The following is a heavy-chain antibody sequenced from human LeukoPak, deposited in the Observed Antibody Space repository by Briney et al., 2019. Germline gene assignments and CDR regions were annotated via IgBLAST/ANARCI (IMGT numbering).Heavy chain of an antibody. CDR3: ASRSPGYYFDY. J-gene: IGHJ4*02. CDR2: INHSGST. CDR1: GGSFSGYY. D-gene: IGHD7-27*01. V-gene: IGHV4-34*01. Sequence: PSETLSLTCAVYGGSFSGYYWSWTRQPPGKGLEWIGEINHSGSTNYNPSLKSRVTISVDTSKNQFSLKLSSATAADTAVYYCASRSPGYYFDYWGQGTLVTVSS.